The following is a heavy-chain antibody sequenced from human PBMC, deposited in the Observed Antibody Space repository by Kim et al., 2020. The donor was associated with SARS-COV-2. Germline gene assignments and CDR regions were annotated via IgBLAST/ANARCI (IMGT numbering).Heavy chain of an antibody. Sequence: QGRVTMTRDTSTSTVYMELSSLRSEDTAVYYCAREWDDYGDYGRSKYFDLWGRGTLVTVSS. V-gene: IGHV1-46*01. D-gene: IGHD4-17*01. J-gene: IGHJ2*01. CDR3: AREWDDYGDYGRSKYFDL.